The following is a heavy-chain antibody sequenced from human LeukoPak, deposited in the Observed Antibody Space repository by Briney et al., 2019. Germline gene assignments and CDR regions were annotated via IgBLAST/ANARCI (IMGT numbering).Heavy chain of an antibody. CDR3: TRGMDHINYAWFDP. J-gene: IGHJ5*02. D-gene: IGHD4-11*01. CDR1: GFTFRNHG. CDR2: IWYDGSNK. Sequence: GGSLRLSCAASGFTFRNHGMYWVRQAPGKGLEWVAVIWYDGSNKYYGDSVKGRFTTSRDNSKNSLYLQMDSLRVEDTAVYYCTRGMDHINYAWFDPWGQGTLVIVSS. V-gene: IGHV3-33*01.